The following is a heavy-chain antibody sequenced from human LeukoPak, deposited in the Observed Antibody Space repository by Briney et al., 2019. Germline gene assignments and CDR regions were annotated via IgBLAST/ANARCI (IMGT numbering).Heavy chain of an antibody. V-gene: IGHV3-21*01. J-gene: IGHJ4*02. D-gene: IGHD6-19*01. CDR2: ISSSSSYR. CDR3: ERASAVAGTRHY. Sequence: SGGSLRLSCAASGFTFSSYSMNWVRQAPGKGLEWVSSISSSSSYRYYADSVKGRFTISRDNAKNSLYLQRNSLRAEETAVYYCERASAVAGTRHYWGQGTLVTVSS. CDR1: GFTFSSYS.